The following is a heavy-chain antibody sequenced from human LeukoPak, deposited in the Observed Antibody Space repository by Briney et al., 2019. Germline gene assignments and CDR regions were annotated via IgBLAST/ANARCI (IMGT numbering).Heavy chain of an antibody. V-gene: IGHV4-34*01. D-gene: IGHD3-3*02. J-gene: IGHJ5*02. CDR1: GGSFSGYS. CDR3: ARGARIFGVVVRRASWFDP. CDR2: INHSGST. Sequence: PSETRSPTCAVIGGSFSGYSGSWIRHPPGKGLDWIGEINHSGSTNYNPSLKSRVTISVDTSKNQFSLKLSSVTAADTAVYYCARGARIFGVVVRRASWFDPWGQGTLVTVSS.